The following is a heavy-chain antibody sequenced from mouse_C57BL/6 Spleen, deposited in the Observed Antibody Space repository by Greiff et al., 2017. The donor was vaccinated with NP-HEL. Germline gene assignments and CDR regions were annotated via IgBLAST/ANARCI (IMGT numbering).Heavy chain of an antibody. CDR1: GYTFTSYW. CDR2: IHPNSGST. J-gene: IGHJ2*01. V-gene: IGHV1-64*01. CDR3: ARAGDYDEGDY. D-gene: IGHD2-4*01. Sequence: QVHVKQPGAELVKPGASVKLSCKASGYTFTSYWMHWVKQRPGQGLEWIGMIHPNSGSTNYNEKFKSKATLTVDKSSSTAYMQLSSLTSEDSAVYYCARAGDYDEGDYWGQGTTRTVSS.